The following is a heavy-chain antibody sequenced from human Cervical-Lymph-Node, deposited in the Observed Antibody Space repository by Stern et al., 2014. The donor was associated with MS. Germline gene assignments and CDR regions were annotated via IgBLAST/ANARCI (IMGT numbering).Heavy chain of an antibody. CDR2: ISYDGSNK. Sequence: VQLVESGGGVVQPGRSLRLSCAASGFIFSSHGMHWVRQAPGKGLAWVALISYDGSNKYYSDSVKGRFTISRDNSKNTVYLQMNSLRPEDTAVYYCAKDLLFCSGINCYFPTYGMDVWGHGTTVTVSS. J-gene: IGHJ6*02. CDR3: AKDLLFCSGINCYFPTYGMDV. CDR1: GFIFSSHG. D-gene: IGHD2-15*01. V-gene: IGHV3-30*18.